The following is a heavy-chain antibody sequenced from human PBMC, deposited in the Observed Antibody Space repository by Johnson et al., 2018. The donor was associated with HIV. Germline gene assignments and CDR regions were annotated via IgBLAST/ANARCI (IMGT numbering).Heavy chain of an antibody. Sequence: VQLVESGGGVVPHGGSLRLSCAASGFSFDDYGMSWVRQAPGKGLEWVSGINWNGGSAGYADSVKGRFTISRDNAKNSLYLQMNSLRAEDTAVYYCARSSTVVTPHDIWGQGTMVTVSS. J-gene: IGHJ3*02. CDR1: GFSFDDYG. CDR3: ARSSTVVTPHDI. V-gene: IGHV3-20*04. D-gene: IGHD4-23*01. CDR2: INWNGGSA.